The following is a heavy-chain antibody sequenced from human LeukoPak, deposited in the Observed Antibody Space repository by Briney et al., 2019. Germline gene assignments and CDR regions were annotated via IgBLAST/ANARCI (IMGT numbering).Heavy chain of an antibody. J-gene: IGHJ4*02. Sequence: GGSLRLSCAASGFTFSSYAMSWVRQAPGKGLEWVSAISGSGGSTYYADSVKGRFTISRDNAKNSLYLQMNSLRAEDTAVYYCARAGCSGGSCYRLFDYWGQGTLVTVSS. CDR3: ARAGCSGGSCYRLFDY. CDR1: GFTFSSYA. CDR2: ISGSGGST. D-gene: IGHD2-15*01. V-gene: IGHV3-23*01.